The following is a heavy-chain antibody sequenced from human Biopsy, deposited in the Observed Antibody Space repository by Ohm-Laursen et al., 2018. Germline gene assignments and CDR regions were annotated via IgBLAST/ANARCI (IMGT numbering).Heavy chain of an antibody. CDR1: GYSLIELS. CDR2: FDLDDGET. CDR3: ATNIRGGELEPWKGHYYGIDV. V-gene: IGHV1-24*01. Sequence: ASVKVSCKVSGYSLIELSMYWVRQAPGKGLEWMGSFDLDDGETINVQRFQGRVTMTADTSTDTAYMEMSGLRSDDTAVYYCATNIRGGELEPWKGHYYGIDVWGQGTSVTVSS. D-gene: IGHD1-1*01. J-gene: IGHJ6*02.